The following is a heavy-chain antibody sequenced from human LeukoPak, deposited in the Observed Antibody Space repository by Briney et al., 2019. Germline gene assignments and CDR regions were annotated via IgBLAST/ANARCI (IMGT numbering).Heavy chain of an antibody. Sequence: TWIRQRPGKGLEWVSSISSSSSYIYYADSVKGRFTISRDNAKSSLYLQMNSLRAEDTAVYYCARNVMGATNYWGQGTLVTVSS. V-gene: IGHV3-21*01. D-gene: IGHD1-26*01. CDR2: ISSSSSYI. CDR3: ARNVMGATNY. J-gene: IGHJ4*02.